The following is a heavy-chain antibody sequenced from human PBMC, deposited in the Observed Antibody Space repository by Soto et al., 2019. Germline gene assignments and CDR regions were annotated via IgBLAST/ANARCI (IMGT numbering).Heavy chain of an antibody. D-gene: IGHD4-17*01. CDR2: IKNQAEGGAA. CDR1: GITFSNAW. V-gene: IGHV3-15*01. J-gene: IGHJ4*02. CDR3: TTDPGDYEDF. Sequence: EVQLVESGGDLVKPGGYLRISCSASGITFSNAWMSWVRQAPGTGLEWVGRIKNQAEGGAADYAAPVRGRFSISRDDSQITLFLEMSRLEAGDTAVYYCTTDPGDYEDFWGQGTLVTVSS.